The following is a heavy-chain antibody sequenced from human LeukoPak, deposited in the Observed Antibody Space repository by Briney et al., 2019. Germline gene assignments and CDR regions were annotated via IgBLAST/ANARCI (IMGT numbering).Heavy chain of an antibody. CDR2: INHSGST. D-gene: IGHD6-19*01. CDR1: GGSFSGYY. J-gene: IGHJ5*02. V-gene: IGHV4-34*01. CDR3: ATVAGTGEYNWFDP. Sequence: SETLSLTCAVYGGSFSGYYWSWIRQPPGKGLEWIGEINHSGSTNYNPSLKSRVTISVDTSKNQFSLKLSSVTAADTAVYYCATVAGTGEYNWFDPWGQGTLVTVSS.